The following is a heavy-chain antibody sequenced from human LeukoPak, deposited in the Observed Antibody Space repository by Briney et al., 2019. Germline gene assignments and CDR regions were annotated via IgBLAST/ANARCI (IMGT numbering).Heavy chain of an antibody. CDR1: GGSITNSSYY. V-gene: IGHV4-39*07. Sequence: SETLSLTCTVSGGSITNSSYYWAWIRQPPGKGLEWMGNIYYNGNTYYNSSLKSRVTISVDTSKNQFSLRLSSVTAADTAVYYCARMYSSGWENDYWGQGTLVTVSS. D-gene: IGHD6-19*01. J-gene: IGHJ4*02. CDR3: ARMYSSGWENDY. CDR2: IYYNGNT.